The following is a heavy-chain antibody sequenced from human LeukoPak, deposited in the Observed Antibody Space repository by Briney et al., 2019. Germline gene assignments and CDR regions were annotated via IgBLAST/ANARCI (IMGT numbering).Heavy chain of an antibody. V-gene: IGHV4-59*12. CDR1: GGSISSYY. J-gene: IGHJ3*02. CDR2: IYYSGST. Sequence: SETLSLTCTVSGGSISSYYWSWIRQPPGKGLEWIGYIYYSGSTNYNPSLKSRVTISVDTSKNRFSLKLSSVTAADTAVYYCARAPTPRLLWFGEFPLGAFDIWGQGTMVTVSS. D-gene: IGHD3-10*01. CDR3: ARAPTPRLLWFGEFPLGAFDI.